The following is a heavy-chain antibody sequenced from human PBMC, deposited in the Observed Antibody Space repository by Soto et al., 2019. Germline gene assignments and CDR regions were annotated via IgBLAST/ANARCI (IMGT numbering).Heavy chain of an antibody. D-gene: IGHD2-15*01. J-gene: IGHJ6*02. CDR3: ASTVVVVDTSIDYYGMDV. CDR2: IYPGDSDT. Sequence: GESLKISCKGSGYRFTSYGIGWVRQMPGKGLEWMGIIYPGDSDTRYSPSFQGQVTISADKSISTAYLQWSSLKASDTAMYYCASTVVVVDTSIDYYGMDVWGQGTTVTVSS. V-gene: IGHV5-51*01. CDR1: GYRFTSYG.